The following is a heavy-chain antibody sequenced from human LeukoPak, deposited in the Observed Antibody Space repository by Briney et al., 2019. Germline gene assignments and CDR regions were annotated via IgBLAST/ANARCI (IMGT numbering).Heavy chain of an antibody. CDR2: IYYSGST. D-gene: IGHD3-3*01. V-gene: IGHV4-30-4*01. CDR1: GGSISSGDYY. J-gene: IGHJ6*02. CDR3: ARARYDFWSNYYYGMDV. Sequence: SETLSLTCTVSGGSISSGDYYWSWIRQPPGTGLEWIGYIYYSGSTYYNPSLKSRVTISVDTSKNQFPLKLSSVTAADTAVYYCARARYDFWSNYYYGMDVWGQGTTVTVSS.